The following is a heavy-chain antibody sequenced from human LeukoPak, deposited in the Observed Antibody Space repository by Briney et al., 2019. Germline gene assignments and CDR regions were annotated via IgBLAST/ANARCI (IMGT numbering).Heavy chain of an antibody. CDR2: IRYDGSNK. CDR3: AKGIWEATYFDY. CDR1: GFTFSSYG. V-gene: IGHV3-30*02. Sequence: GGSLRLSCAASGFTFSSYGMHWVRQARGRGLERVAFIRYDGSNKYYADSVKGRFTISRDNSKNTLYLQMNSLRAEDTAVYYCAKGIWEATYFDYWGQGTLVTVSS. D-gene: IGHD1-26*01. J-gene: IGHJ4*02.